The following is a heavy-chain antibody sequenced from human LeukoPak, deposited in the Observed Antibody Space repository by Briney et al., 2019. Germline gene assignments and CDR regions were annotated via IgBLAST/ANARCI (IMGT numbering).Heavy chain of an antibody. CDR2: INPNSGGT. V-gene: IGHV1-2*02. CDR1: GYTFTGYY. CDR3: AREGYSGYDFDY. Sequence: GASVKVSCKASGYTFTGYYMHWVRQAPGQGLEWMGWINPNSGGTNYAQKFQGRVTMTRDTSTSTVYMELSSLRSEDTAVYYCAREGYSGYDFDYWGQGTLVTVSS. J-gene: IGHJ4*02. D-gene: IGHD5-12*01.